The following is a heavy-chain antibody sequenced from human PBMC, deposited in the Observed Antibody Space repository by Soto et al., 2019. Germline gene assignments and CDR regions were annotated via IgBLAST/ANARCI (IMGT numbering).Heavy chain of an antibody. CDR1: GGSITTGGRY. J-gene: IGHJ3*02. CDR2: IYYSGNT. D-gene: IGHD1-1*01. Sequence: QVRLQEWGPGLVKPSQTLSLKCSVSGGSITTGGRYWSWIRQLPGKGLEWIGDIYYSGNTYYHASLKSLVTISVEAAKNQFSLKLSSVTAADTAVYYCAQALVFTGGDGFDIWGQGRLVTVSS. CDR3: AQALVFTGGDGFDI. V-gene: IGHV4-31*01.